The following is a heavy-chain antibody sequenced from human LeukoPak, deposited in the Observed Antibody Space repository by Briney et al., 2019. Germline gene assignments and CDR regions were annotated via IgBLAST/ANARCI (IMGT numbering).Heavy chain of an antibody. Sequence: PGRSLRLSSAASGFIFSHYGFHWVRQAPGKGLEWVAVIWSDGSNKFYGDSVKGRFAISRDDSQKTVFLHMNSLRVEDTAIYFCARDAQRGFDYSNSLRYWGQGILVTVSS. CDR3: ARDAQRGFDYSNSLRY. CDR1: GFIFSHYG. CDR2: IWSDGSNK. V-gene: IGHV3-33*01. J-gene: IGHJ4*02. D-gene: IGHD4-11*01.